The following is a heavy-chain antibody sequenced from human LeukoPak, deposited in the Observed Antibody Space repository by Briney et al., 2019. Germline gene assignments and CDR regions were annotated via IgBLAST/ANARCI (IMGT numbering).Heavy chain of an antibody. CDR1: GGSISSDY. J-gene: IGHJ6*03. D-gene: IGHD1-26*01. V-gene: IGHV4-4*07. CDR3: ARERWELLPGYYYMDV. Sequence: SETLSLTCTVSGGSISSDYWSWIRQPDGKGLEWIGRIYTSGSTNYNPSLKSRVTISVDTSKNQFSLKLSSVTAADTAVYYCARERWELLPGYYYMDVWGKGTTVTISS. CDR2: IYTSGST.